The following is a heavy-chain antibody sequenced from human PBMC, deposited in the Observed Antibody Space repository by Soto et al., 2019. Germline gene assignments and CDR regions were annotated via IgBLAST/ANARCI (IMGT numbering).Heavy chain of an antibody. V-gene: IGHV4-59*04. CDR2: IYYSGST. CDR1: GGSISSYY. J-gene: IGHJ4*02. D-gene: IGHD3-10*01. Sequence: SETLSLTCTVSGGSISSYYWSWIRQPPGKGLEWIGYIYYSGSTYYNPSLKSRVTISVDTSKNQFSLKLSSVTAADTAVYYCARHLYYFGSGSYSHLDYWGQGILVTVSS. CDR3: ARHLYYFGSGSYSHLDY.